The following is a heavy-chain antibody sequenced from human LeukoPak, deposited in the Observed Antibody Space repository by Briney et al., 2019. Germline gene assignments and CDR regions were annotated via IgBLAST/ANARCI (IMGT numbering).Heavy chain of an antibody. CDR3: ARGDPHADL. CDR2: ITISGHTK. J-gene: IGHJ5*02. CDR1: GFDPSTYE. V-gene: IGHV3-48*03. Sequence: PGGSLRLSCAASGFDPSTYEMNWVRQAPGKGLEWIADITISGHTKNYADSVKGRFSISRDNARTSLYLQMHSLRVEDTGVYYCARGDPHADLWGQGTLVTVSS. D-gene: IGHD5-24*01.